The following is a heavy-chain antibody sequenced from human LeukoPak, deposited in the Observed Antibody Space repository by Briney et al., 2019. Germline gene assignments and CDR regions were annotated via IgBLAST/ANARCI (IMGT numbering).Heavy chain of an antibody. CDR1: GGSFSGYY. D-gene: IGHD3-10*01. CDR2: INHSGGT. CDR3: ARVVRGVDDY. J-gene: IGHJ4*02. V-gene: IGHV4-34*01. Sequence: PSETLSLTCAVYGGSFSGYYWSWIRQPPGKGLEWIGEINHSGGTNYNPSLKSRVTISVDTSKNQFSLKLSSVTVADTAVYYCARVVRGVDDYWGQGTLVTVSS.